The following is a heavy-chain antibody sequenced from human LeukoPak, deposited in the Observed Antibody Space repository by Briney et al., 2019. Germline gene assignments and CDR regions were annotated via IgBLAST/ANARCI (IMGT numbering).Heavy chain of an antibody. CDR2: INPNSGGT. D-gene: IGHD5-24*01. V-gene: IGHV1-2*02. J-gene: IGHJ6*02. CDR3: ARGHGDYYYYYGMDV. Sequence: ASVKVSCKASGYTFTGYYMHWVRQAPGQGLEWMGWINPNSGGTNYAQKFQGRVTMTRDTSISTAYMELSRLRSDDTAVYYCARGHGDYYYYYGMDVWGQGTTVTVSS. CDR1: GYTFTGYY.